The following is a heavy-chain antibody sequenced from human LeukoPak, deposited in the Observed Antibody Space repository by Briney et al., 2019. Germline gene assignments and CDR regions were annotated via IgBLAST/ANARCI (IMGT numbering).Heavy chain of an antibody. D-gene: IGHD7-27*01. J-gene: IGHJ4*02. Sequence: GGSLRLSCAASGFTFSSYWMSWVRQAPGKGLEWVANINQDESHKYSVDSVKGRFTISRDNARNSLFLQMSSLRVEDTAVYYCVRDVNWAFDYWGQGTLVTVSS. CDR1: GFTFSSYW. CDR2: INQDESHK. CDR3: VRDVNWAFDY. V-gene: IGHV3-7*01.